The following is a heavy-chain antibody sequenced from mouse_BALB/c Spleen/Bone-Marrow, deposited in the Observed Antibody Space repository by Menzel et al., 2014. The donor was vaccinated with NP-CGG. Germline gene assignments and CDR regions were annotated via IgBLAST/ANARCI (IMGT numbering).Heavy chain of an antibody. V-gene: IGHV4-1*02. D-gene: IGHD2-1*01. CDR1: GFDFSRHW. Sequence: VQLQQSGGGLVQPGGSLKLSCAASGFDFSRHWMSWVRQAPGKGLEWIGEINPDSSTINYTPSLKDKFIISRDNAKNTLYLQMNKGRSEDTALYYCARLGNYGYFAYWAKAPLSQSPQ. CDR3: ARLGNYGYFAY. CDR2: INPDSSTI. J-gene: IGHJ2*01.